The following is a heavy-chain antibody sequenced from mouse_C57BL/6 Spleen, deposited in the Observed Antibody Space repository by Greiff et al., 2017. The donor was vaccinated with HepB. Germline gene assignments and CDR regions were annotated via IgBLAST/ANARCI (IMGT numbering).Heavy chain of an antibody. CDR3: ARRDYYYGSSYKWYFDV. Sequence: VQLQQSGPELVKPGASVKIPCKASGYTFTDYNMDWVKQSHGKSLEWIGDINPNNGGTIYNQKFKGKATLTVDKSSSTAYMELRSLTSEDTAVYYCARRDYYYGSSYKWYFDVWGTGTTVTVSS. J-gene: IGHJ1*03. CDR1: GYTFTDYN. CDR2: INPNNGGT. V-gene: IGHV1-18*01. D-gene: IGHD1-1*01.